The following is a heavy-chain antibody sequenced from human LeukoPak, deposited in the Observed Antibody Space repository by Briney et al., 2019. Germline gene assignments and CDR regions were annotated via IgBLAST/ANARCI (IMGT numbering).Heavy chain of an antibody. CDR3: AKKGRDMVRGVSRGAFDI. J-gene: IGHJ3*02. Sequence: GGSLRLSCAASGFTFNSYGIHWVRQAPGKGLEWVAVIWYDGSNKYYADSVKGRFTISRDNSKNTLYLQMNSLRAEDTAVYYCAKKGRDMVRGVSRGAFDIWGQGTMVIVSS. CDR1: GFTFNSYG. CDR2: IWYDGSNK. V-gene: IGHV3-30*02. D-gene: IGHD3-10*01.